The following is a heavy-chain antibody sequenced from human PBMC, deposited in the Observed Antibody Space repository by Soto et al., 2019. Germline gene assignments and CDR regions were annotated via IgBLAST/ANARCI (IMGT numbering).Heavy chain of an antibody. CDR1: AFTFSRYA. D-gene: IGHD2-15*01. Sequence: GGSLRLSCAGSAFTFSRYAMNWVRQAPGKGLEWFSIISSRGDRTSYAESVKGRFTISRDDSKNTLFLHMNSLGAEDTAVYYCAKETGYPYEFQPNALDVWGRGTTVTV. CDR3: AKETGYPYEFQPNALDV. CDR2: ISSRGDRT. J-gene: IGHJ6*02. V-gene: IGHV3-23*01.